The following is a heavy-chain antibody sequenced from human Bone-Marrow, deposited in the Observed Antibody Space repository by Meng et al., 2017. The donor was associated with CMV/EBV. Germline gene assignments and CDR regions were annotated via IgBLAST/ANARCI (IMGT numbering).Heavy chain of an antibody. CDR3: ATMTSIDH. D-gene: IGHD2-21*02. J-gene: IGHJ4*02. Sequence: SWATSGFRFRNAWMTWVRQAPGKGLFWIGRIKTTAEGAATDYSVPVKGRFTISRDDSKSTLYLQIANLKTEDTATYYCATMTSIDHWGRGTLVTVSS. CDR1: GFRFRNAW. CDR2: IKTTAEGAAT. V-gene: IGHV3-15*01.